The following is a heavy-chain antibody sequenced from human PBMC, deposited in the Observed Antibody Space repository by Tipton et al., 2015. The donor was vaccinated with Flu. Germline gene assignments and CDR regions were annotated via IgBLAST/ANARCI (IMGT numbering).Heavy chain of an antibody. J-gene: IGHJ3*02. D-gene: IGHD4-17*01. CDR3: ARGDYGDYDHEADGFDI. CDR1: GDSIRSSNYY. Sequence: TLSLTCAVSGDSIRSSNYYWGWIRQPPGKGLEWIGYIYNNAYTKHNPSLESRVAISVDTSKKQFSLQLKSVTAADTAVYYCARGDYGDYDHEADGFDIWGQGTLVTVSA. CDR2: IYNNAYT. V-gene: IGHV4-61*05.